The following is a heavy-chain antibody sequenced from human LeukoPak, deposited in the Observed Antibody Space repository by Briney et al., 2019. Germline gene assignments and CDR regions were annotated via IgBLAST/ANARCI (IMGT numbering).Heavy chain of an antibody. V-gene: IGHV4-34*01. CDR1: GFTVSTNY. CDR3: ARGRPSDYYGSGSYYKVPWNWFDP. CDR2: INHSGST. D-gene: IGHD3-10*01. Sequence: PGGSLRLSCAASGFTVSTNYMSWVRQPPGKGLEWIGEINHSGSTNYNPSLKSRVTISVDTSKNQFSLKLSSVTAADTAVYYCARGRPSDYYGSGSYYKVPWNWFDPWGQGTLVTVSS. J-gene: IGHJ5*02.